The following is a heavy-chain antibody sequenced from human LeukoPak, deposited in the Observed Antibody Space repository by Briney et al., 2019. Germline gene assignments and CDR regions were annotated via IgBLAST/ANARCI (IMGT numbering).Heavy chain of an antibody. D-gene: IGHD6-19*01. CDR1: GGSISSSSYY. CDR3: ARQAVAGTIGWFDP. V-gene: IGHV4-39*01. CDR2: IYYSGST. Sequence: SEPLSLTCTVSGGSISSSSYYWGWIRQPPGKGLEWIGSIYYSGSTYYNPSLKSRVTISVDTSKNQFSLKLSSVTAADTAVYYCARQAVAGTIGWFDPWGQGTLVTVSS. J-gene: IGHJ5*02.